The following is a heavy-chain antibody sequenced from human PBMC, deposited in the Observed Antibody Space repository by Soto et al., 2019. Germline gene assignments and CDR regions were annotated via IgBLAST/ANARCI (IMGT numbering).Heavy chain of an antibody. CDR2: ISAYNGNT. J-gene: IGHJ3*02. D-gene: IGHD2-15*01. Sequence: QVQLVQSGAEVKKPGASVKVSCKASGYTFTSYGISWVRQAPGQGLEWMGWISAYNGNTNYAQKLQGRVTMTTDTSTSTAYXXXXXXXXXXXXXXXXXXXXXXXXRSYCAFDIWGQGTMVTVSS. V-gene: IGHV1-18*01. CDR3: XXXXXXXXRSYCAFDI. CDR1: GYTFTSYG.